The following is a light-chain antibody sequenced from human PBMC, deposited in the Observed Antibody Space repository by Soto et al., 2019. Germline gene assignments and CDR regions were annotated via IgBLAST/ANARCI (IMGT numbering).Light chain of an antibody. CDR3: QKYDSAPLT. CDR1: QGIHNY. Sequence: DIQMTQSPSSLSASVGDRVTITCRARQGIHNYLAWYQKKPGKVPKLLLYTESTLQSGVPSRFSGSRSGTDFTLTISSLQPEDGATYYCQKYDSAPLTFGGGTTVEI. CDR2: TES. J-gene: IGKJ4*01. V-gene: IGKV1-27*01.